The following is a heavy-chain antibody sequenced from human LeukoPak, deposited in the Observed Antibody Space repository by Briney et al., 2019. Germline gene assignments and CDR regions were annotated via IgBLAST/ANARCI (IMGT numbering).Heavy chain of an antibody. Sequence: GGSLRLSCAASGFTFSTFAMTWVRQAPGKGLEWVTAISGGGSSTYYADSVKGRFTISRDNSKNTLYLQMNSLRADDTAVYHCAKSRCCSGGSCYDYFDYWGQGTLVTVSS. CDR2: ISGGGSST. J-gene: IGHJ4*02. CDR3: AKSRCCSGGSCYDYFDY. D-gene: IGHD2-15*01. CDR1: GFTFSTFA. V-gene: IGHV3-23*01.